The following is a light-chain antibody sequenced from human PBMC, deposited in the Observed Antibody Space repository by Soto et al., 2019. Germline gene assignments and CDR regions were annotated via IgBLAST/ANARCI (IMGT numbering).Light chain of an antibody. CDR1: QSVSSY. Sequence: VVLTQSPVSLSLYPGERATLSCRASQSVSSYLAWYQQKPGQAPRLLIYGASTRATGIPARFTGSGSGTDFTLTISRLEPEDFAVYYCQQYGSSPLTFGGGTKVDIK. CDR3: QQYGSSPLT. CDR2: GAS. V-gene: IGKV3-20*01. J-gene: IGKJ4*01.